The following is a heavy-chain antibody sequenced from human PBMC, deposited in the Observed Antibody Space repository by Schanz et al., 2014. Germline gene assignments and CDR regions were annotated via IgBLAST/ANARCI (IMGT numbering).Heavy chain of an antibody. V-gene: IGHV3-11*04. CDR3: VRDILHRVYDSGSP. J-gene: IGHJ5*02. CDR2: MSHSGGVI. D-gene: IGHD3-10*01. CDR1: GFSFSDSF. Sequence: QMQLVESGGGLVKPGGSLRLSCVASGFSFSDSFMSWIRQTPEKGLEWIAFMSHSGGVIYYAESVKGRFTISRDNAKNSLFLHMNSLRAEDTAVYYCVRDILHRVYDSGSPWGQGTLVTDSS.